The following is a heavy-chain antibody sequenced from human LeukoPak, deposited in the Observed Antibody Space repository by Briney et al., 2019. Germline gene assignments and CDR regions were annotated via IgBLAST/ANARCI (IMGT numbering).Heavy chain of an antibody. Sequence: PGGSLRLSCAASGFRFSDYAVVWVRQAPGKGLEWVPAISGSGGSTHYADSVKGRFTISRDNSKNTLYLQMNSLRAEDTAVYYCAKDGVTYDIVVVVAAYWGQGTLVTVSS. CDR3: AKDGVTYDIVVVVAAY. J-gene: IGHJ4*02. V-gene: IGHV3-23*01. CDR2: ISGSGGST. CDR1: GFRFSDYA. D-gene: IGHD2-15*01.